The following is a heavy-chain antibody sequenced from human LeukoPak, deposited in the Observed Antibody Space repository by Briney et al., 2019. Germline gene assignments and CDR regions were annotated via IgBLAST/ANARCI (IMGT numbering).Heavy chain of an antibody. CDR1: GFTFSSYS. CDR2: ISSSSSYI. V-gene: IGHV3-21*01. D-gene: IGHD3-3*01. Sequence: GGSLRLSCAASGFTFSSYSMNWVRQAPGKGLEWVSSISSSSSYIYYADSVKGRFTISRDNAKNSLYLQMNSLRAEDTAVYYCARAQTIFGVVITGAFDIWGQGTMVTVSS. J-gene: IGHJ3*02. CDR3: ARAQTIFGVVITGAFDI.